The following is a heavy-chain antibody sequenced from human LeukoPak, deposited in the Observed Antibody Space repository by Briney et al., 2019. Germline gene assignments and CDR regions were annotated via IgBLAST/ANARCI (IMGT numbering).Heavy chain of an antibody. Sequence: SETLSLTCTVSGGSIDSDNYYWSWIRQHPGKGVDWIGYIHYSGSTSYNPSIKSRVTISVDASKNQFSLKLRSVTAADTAVYYCARDEGYTFGLDAFDIWGPGTMVTVSS. CDR1: GGSIDSDNYY. CDR3: ARDEGYTFGLDAFDI. D-gene: IGHD5-18*01. CDR2: IHYSGST. V-gene: IGHV4-31*03. J-gene: IGHJ3*02.